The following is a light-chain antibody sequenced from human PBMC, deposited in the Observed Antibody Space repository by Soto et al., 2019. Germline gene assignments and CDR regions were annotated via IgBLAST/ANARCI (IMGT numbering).Light chain of an antibody. CDR3: SSYAGSNSVV. Sequence: QSALTQPPSASGSPGQSVTISCIGTSSDVGGYKYVSWYQQHPGKAPKLMIYEVSKRPSGVPDRFSGSKSGNTASLTVSGLQAEDEADYYCSSYAGSNSVVFGGGTKLTVL. V-gene: IGLV2-8*01. CDR2: EVS. J-gene: IGLJ2*01. CDR1: SSDVGGYKY.